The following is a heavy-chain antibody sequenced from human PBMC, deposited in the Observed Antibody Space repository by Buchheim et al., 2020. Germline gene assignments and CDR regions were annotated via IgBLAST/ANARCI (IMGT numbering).Heavy chain of an antibody. V-gene: IGHV3-48*03. J-gene: IGHJ4*02. Sequence: EVQLVESGGGLVQPGGSLRLSCAASGFTFSSYEMNWVRQAPGKGLEWVSYISSSGSTIYYADSVKGRFTISGDNAKNSPYLPMNSLRAEDTAVYYCARGGGGRGRYGDYERNCGYWGQGTL. CDR2: ISSSGSTI. CDR3: ARGGGGRGRYGDYERNCGY. CDR1: GFTFSSYE. D-gene: IGHD4-17*01.